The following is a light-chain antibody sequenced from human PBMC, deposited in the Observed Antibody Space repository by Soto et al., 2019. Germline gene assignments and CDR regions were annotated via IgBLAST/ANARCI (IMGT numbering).Light chain of an antibody. Sequence: EIVLTQSPGTLSLSPGERATLSCRASQSVSSSYLAWYQQKPGQAPRPLIYGASSRAIGIPDRFSGSGSGTHFTLNISRLEPEDFAMYYCQQYGSSPWTFGQGTKGEIK. CDR2: GAS. J-gene: IGKJ1*01. CDR1: QSVSSSY. V-gene: IGKV3-20*01. CDR3: QQYGSSPWT.